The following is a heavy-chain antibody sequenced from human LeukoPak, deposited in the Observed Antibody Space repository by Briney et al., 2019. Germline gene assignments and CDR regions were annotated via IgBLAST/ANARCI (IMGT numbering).Heavy chain of an antibody. CDR3: ARENSNSWYLDY. J-gene: IGHJ4*02. Sequence: PSETLSLTCTVSGGSIKNYYWSWIRQSPGKGLEWIGYIYNSGSTNYNPSLKSRVTISVDTSKNQFSLKLSSVTAADTAVYYCARENSNSWYLDYWGQGTLVTVSS. CDR1: GGSIKNYY. CDR2: IYNSGST. V-gene: IGHV4-59*01. D-gene: IGHD6-13*01.